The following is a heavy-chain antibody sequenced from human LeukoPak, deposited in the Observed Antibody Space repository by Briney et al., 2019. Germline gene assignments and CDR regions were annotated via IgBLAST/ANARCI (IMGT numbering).Heavy chain of an antibody. D-gene: IGHD1-7*01. CDR3: ARDSRTGTIGY. J-gene: IGHJ4*02. CDR1: GYTFTSYY. Sequence: EASVKVSCKASGYTFTSYYIHWVRQAPGQGLEWMGIINPSGGSTSYAQKFQGRVTMTRDTSTSTVYMELSSLRSEDTAVYYCARDSRTGTIGYWGQGTLVTVSS. V-gene: IGHV1-46*01. CDR2: INPSGGST.